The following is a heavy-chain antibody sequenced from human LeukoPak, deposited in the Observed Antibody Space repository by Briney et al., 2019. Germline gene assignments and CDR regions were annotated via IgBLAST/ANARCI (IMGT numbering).Heavy chain of an antibody. CDR1: GYTFTSYG. J-gene: IGHJ6*03. Sequence: GASVKVSCKASGYTFTSYGISWVRQAPGQGLERMGWISAYNGNTNYAQQLQGRVTMTTDTSTSTAYMELRSLRSDDTAVYYCARAHTYDGGSGSSNYYYYYYMDVWGKGTTVTVSS. V-gene: IGHV1-18*01. D-gene: IGHD3-10*01. CDR3: ARAHTYDGGSGSSNYYYYYYMDV. CDR2: ISAYNGNT.